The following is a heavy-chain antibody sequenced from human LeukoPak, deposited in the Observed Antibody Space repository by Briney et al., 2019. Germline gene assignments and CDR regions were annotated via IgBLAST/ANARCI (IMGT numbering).Heavy chain of an antibody. D-gene: IGHD1-1*01. CDR3: ARDTALTTIHGGRES. V-gene: IGHV1-18*01. Sequence: GASVKVSCKASGYTFASYGISWVRQAPGQGLEWMGWISAYNGDTRYAQNLQGRATMTTDTSTSTAYLELRSLTSDDTALYYCARDTALTTIHGGRESWGQGTLVTVSS. CDR2: ISAYNGDT. CDR1: GYTFASYG. J-gene: IGHJ5*02.